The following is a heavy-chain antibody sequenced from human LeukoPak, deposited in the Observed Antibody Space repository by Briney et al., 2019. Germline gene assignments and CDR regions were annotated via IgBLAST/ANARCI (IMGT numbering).Heavy chain of an antibody. J-gene: IGHJ4*02. Sequence: ASVKVSCKASGYTFTSYAMNWVRQAPGQGLEWRGWINTNTGSPTYAQGFTGRSVFSLDTSVSTAYLQISSLKAEDTAVYYCARLYGSGSFWDFDYCGQGTLVTVSS. CDR3: ARLYGSGSFWDFDY. CDR1: GYTFTSYA. V-gene: IGHV7-4-1*02. D-gene: IGHD3-10*01. CDR2: INTNTGSP.